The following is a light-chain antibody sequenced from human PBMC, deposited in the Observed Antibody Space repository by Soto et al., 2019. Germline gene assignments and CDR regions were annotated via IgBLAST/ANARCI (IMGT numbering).Light chain of an antibody. V-gene: IGKV1-33*01. CDR1: QDIDNY. Sequence: DIQMTQSPSSLSASVGDRVTITCQASQDIDNYLNWYQQKPGKAPNLLIYDASNLETGVPSRFSGGGSGTDFTFNITSLQPEDIETYYCQHYDHVQVTFGQGTRLEIK. CDR3: QHYDHVQVT. CDR2: DAS. J-gene: IGKJ5*01.